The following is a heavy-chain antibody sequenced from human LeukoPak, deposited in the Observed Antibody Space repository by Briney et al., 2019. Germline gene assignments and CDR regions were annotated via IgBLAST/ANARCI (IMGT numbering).Heavy chain of an antibody. D-gene: IGHD3-10*01. J-gene: IGHJ6*02. CDR2: ISYDGSNK. V-gene: IGHV3-30-3*01. Sequence: GRSLRLSCAASGFTFSSYAMHWVRQAPGKGLEWVAVISYDGSNKYYADSVKGRFTISRDNSKNTLYLQMSSLRAEDTAVYYCARDSGGRDYHYYYGMDVWGQGTTVTVSS. CDR1: GFTFSSYA. CDR3: ARDSGGRDYHYYYGMDV.